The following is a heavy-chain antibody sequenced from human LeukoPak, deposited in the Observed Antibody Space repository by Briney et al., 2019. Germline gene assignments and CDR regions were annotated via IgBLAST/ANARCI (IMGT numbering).Heavy chain of an antibody. V-gene: IGHV1-46*01. CDR3: ASMAFNNGTYAY. D-gene: IGHD1-1*01. Sequence: ASVKVSCKASGYTFTSYYMHWVRQAPGQGLEWMGLINPSGGSTSYAQKFQGRVTMTRDTSTSTVYMELSSLRSEDTAVYYCASMAFNNGTYAYRGQGTLVTVSS. J-gene: IGHJ4*02. CDR2: INPSGGST. CDR1: GYTFTSYY.